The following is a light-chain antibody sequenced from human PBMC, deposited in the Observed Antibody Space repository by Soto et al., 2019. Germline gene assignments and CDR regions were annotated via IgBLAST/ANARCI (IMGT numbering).Light chain of an antibody. V-gene: IGKV1-5*03. CDR1: QSIRSL. CDR2: KAS. J-gene: IGKJ1*01. Sequence: DIQMTQSPSTLSASVGDRVTITCRASQSIRSLLAWYQQQPGKAPKLPIYKASSLDSRVPSRLNVNGLTTEIPLTIGILQAGSSSPWYWKHYNSYWTFVNVTKVEI. CDR3: KHYNSYWT.